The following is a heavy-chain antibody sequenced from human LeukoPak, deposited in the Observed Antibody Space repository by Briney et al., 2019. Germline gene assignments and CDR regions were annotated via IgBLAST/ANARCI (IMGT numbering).Heavy chain of an antibody. CDR1: GYAFAGYF. CDR2: INPNSGDT. Sequence: ASVKVSCKAPGYAFAGYFMHWMRQAPGQGHEWMGWINPNSGDTNYAQKLQGRVTMTRDTSISTAYMELNRLRSDDTAVYYCAMTDLTYYFDYWGQGTLVTVSS. V-gene: IGHV1-2*02. D-gene: IGHD2-21*02. J-gene: IGHJ4*02. CDR3: AMTDLTYYFDY.